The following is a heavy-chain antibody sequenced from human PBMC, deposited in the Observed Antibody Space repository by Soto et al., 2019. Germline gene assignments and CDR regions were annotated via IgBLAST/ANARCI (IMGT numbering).Heavy chain of an antibody. Sequence: SETLSLTCAVYGGSFSGYYWSWIRQPPGKGLEWIGEINHSGSTNYNPSLKSRVTISVDTSKNQFSLKLSSVTAADTAVYYCARGYEYSSSWHRNYFDYWGQGTLVTISS. D-gene: IGHD6-13*01. CDR3: ARGYEYSSSWHRNYFDY. CDR1: GGSFSGYY. CDR2: INHSGST. V-gene: IGHV4-34*01. J-gene: IGHJ4*02.